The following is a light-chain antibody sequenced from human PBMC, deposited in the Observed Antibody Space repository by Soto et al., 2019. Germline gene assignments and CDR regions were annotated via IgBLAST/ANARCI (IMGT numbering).Light chain of an antibody. CDR3: QQYNAWRT. CDR1: QSITSN. V-gene: IGKV3-15*01. CDR2: GAS. Sequence: EIVMTPSPATLSVSPGERAILSCRASQSITSNLAWYQQKPGQAPRLLIYGASTRATGIPARFSVSGSGTEFTLTISSLQSEDFAVYYCQQYNAWRTFGQGTKVDIK. J-gene: IGKJ1*01.